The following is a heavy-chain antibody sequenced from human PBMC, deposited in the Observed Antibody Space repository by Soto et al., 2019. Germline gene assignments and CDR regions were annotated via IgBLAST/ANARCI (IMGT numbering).Heavy chain of an antibody. Sequence: QVPLVESGGGVVQPGRSLRLSCAASGFTFSSYAMHWVRQAPGKGLEWVAVISYDGSNKYYADSVKGRFTISRDNSKNTLYLQMNSLRAEDTAVYYCAREVGRGEMVATMGDNYFDYWGQGTLVTVSS. CDR3: AREVGRGEMVATMGDNYFDY. D-gene: IGHD5-12*01. V-gene: IGHV3-30-3*01. CDR1: GFTFSSYA. CDR2: ISYDGSNK. J-gene: IGHJ4*02.